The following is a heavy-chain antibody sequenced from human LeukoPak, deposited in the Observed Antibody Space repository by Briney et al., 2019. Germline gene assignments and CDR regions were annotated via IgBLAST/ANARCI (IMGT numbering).Heavy chain of an antibody. J-gene: IGHJ4*02. CDR1: GFTFSSYS. CDR3: ARDGHCSSTSCCSKEPDY. Sequence: GGSLRLSCAASGFTFSSYSMNWVRQAPGKGLEWVSSISSSSSYIYYADSVKGRFTISRDNAKNSLYLQMNSLRAEDTAVYYCARDGHCSSTSCCSKEPDYWGQGTLVTVSS. CDR2: ISSSSSYI. V-gene: IGHV3-21*01. D-gene: IGHD2-2*01.